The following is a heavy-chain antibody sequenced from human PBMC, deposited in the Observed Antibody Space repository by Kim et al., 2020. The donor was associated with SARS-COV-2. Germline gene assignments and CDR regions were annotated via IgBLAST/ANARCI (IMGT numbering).Heavy chain of an antibody. CDR2: ISSSSSYI. D-gene: IGHD1-7*01. CDR3: ASSNWNYFYGAFDI. CDR1: GFTFSSYS. Sequence: GGSLRLSCAASGFTFSSYSMNWVRQAPGKGLEWVSSISSSSSYIYYADSVKGRFTISRDNAKNSLYLQMNSLRAEDTAVYYCASSNWNYFYGAFDIWGQGTMVTVSS. J-gene: IGHJ3*02. V-gene: IGHV3-21*01.